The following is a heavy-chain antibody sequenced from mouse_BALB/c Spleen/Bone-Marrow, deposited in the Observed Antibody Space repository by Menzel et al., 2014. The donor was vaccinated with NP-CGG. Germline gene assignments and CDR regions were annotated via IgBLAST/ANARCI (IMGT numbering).Heavy chain of an antibody. CDR2: IYPFSGSS. CDR1: GYTFTSYW. V-gene: IGHV1S22*01. D-gene: IGHD1-1*01. J-gene: IGHJ4*01. CDR3: TRSPITTVVAETMDC. Sequence: LQQSGSELVRPGTSVKLSCKASGYTFTSYWMHWVKQRLGQGLEWIGNIYPFSGSSNYDEKFKSKATLTADTSSSTAYMQLSSLTSEDSAVYYCTRSPITTVVAETMDCWGQGTSVTVSS.